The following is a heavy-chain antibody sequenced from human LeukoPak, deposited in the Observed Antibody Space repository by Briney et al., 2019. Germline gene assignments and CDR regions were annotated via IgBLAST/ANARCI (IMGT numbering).Heavy chain of an antibody. CDR2: IRSRGDTI. CDR3: ARESYVTMIIGDY. CDR1: GFTFSSYE. Sequence: GGSLRLSCAASGFTFSSYEMNWVRQAPGKGLEWVSYIRSRGDTIYYADSVKGRFTISRDNTKKSLYLQVDSLRVEDTAVYYCARESYVTMIIGDYWGQGTLVTVSS. J-gene: IGHJ4*02. D-gene: IGHD3-22*01. V-gene: IGHV3-48*03.